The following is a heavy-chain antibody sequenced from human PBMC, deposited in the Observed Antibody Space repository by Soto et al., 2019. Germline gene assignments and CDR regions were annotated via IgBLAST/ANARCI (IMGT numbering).Heavy chain of an antibody. D-gene: IGHD2-15*01. CDR2: ISAYNGNT. J-gene: IGHJ5*02. CDR3: AREPHCSGGSCYSRGWFDP. CDR1: GYTFTSYG. Sequence: ASVKVSCKASGYTFTSYGISWVRQAPGQGLEWMGWISAYNGNTNYAQKLQGRVTMTTDTSTSTAYMELRSLRSDDTAVYYCAREPHCSGGSCYSRGWFDPWGQGTLVTVSS. V-gene: IGHV1-18*01.